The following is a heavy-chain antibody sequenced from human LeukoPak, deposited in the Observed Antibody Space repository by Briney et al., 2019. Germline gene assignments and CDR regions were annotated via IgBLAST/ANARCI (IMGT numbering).Heavy chain of an antibody. CDR1: GYTFTSYG. D-gene: IGHD3-22*01. Sequence: GASVKVSCKASGYTFTSYGISWVRQAPGQGLEWMGWISAYNGNTNYAQKLQGRVTMTTDTSTSTAYMELRSLRSDDTAVYYCARVFLDSSGYWGPGYWGQGTLATVSS. V-gene: IGHV1-18*01. J-gene: IGHJ4*02. CDR2: ISAYNGNT. CDR3: ARVFLDSSGYWGPGY.